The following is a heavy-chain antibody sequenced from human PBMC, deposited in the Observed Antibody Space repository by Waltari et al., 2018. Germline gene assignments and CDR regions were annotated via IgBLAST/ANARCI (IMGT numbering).Heavy chain of an antibody. V-gene: IGHV4-30-4*08. Sequence: QVQLQESGPGVVKSSQTLSLTCTVSGGSISRGGDFWSWIRQSPGRGPEWIGVIYDSANTNYNRSRKRLVILTIDISKNQFSLKMRSVTAADTAVYYCARQGLNWNAQRGSQRAFDIWGQGAMVTVSA. J-gene: IGHJ3*02. D-gene: IGHD1-1*01. CDR2: IYDSANT. CDR3: ARQGLNWNAQRGSQRAFDI. CDR1: GGSISRGGDF.